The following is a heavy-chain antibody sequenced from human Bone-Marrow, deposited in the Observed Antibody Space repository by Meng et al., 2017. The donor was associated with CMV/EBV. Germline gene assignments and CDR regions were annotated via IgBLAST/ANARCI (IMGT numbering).Heavy chain of an antibody. D-gene: IGHD1-20*01. J-gene: IGHJ5*02. Sequence: GSLRLSCTVSGGSISSSSYYWGWIRQPPEKGLEWIGSIYYSGSTYYNPSLKSRVTISVDTSKNQFSLKLSSVTAADTAVYYCARPLTGQYNWFDPWGQGTLVTVSS. CDR1: GGSISSSSYY. CDR3: ARPLTGQYNWFDP. CDR2: IYYSGST. V-gene: IGHV4-39*01.